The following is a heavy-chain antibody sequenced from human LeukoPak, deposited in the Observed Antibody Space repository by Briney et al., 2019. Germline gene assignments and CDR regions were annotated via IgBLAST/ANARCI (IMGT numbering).Heavy chain of an antibody. CDR2: ISSSSSYI. Sequence: GGSLRLSCAASGFTFSSYSMNWVRQAPGKGLEWVSSISSSSSYIYYADSVKGRFTISRDNAKNSLYLQMNSLRAEDTAVYYCARDNWDGSGSYFPRRGMDVWGKGTTVTVSS. CDR1: GFTFSSYS. J-gene: IGHJ6*04. CDR3: ARDNWDGSGSYFPRRGMDV. D-gene: IGHD3-10*01. V-gene: IGHV3-21*01.